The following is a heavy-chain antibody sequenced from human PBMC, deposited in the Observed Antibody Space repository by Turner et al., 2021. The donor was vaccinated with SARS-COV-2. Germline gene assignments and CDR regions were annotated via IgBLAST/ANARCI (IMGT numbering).Heavy chain of an antibody. V-gene: IGHV3-15*01. Sequence: EVQLVESGGGLVKPGGSLRLSCAASGFTFSNAWMSWVRQAPGKGLEWVGRIKSKTDGGTTDYAAPVKGRFTISRDDSKNTLYLQMNSLKTEDTAVYYCTTGFYYYDSSAYSNDAFDVWGQGTVVTVSS. J-gene: IGHJ3*01. CDR2: IKSKTDGGTT. D-gene: IGHD3-22*01. CDR1: GFTFSNAW. CDR3: TTGFYYYDSSAYSNDAFDV.